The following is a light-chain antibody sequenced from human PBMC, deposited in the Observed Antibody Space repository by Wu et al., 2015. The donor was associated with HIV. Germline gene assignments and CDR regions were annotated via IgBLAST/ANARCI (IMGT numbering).Light chain of an antibody. CDR1: QGISRA. CDR2: DVS. J-gene: IGKJ4*01. CDR3: QQFNNYPLT. V-gene: IGKV1D-13*01. Sequence: IQLTQSPSSLSASVGDRVTITCRASQGISRALAWYQQKPGKPPKLLIHDVSNLESGVPSRFSGSGSGTDFTLTISSLQPEDFATYYCQQFNNYPLTFGGGTKVEIK.